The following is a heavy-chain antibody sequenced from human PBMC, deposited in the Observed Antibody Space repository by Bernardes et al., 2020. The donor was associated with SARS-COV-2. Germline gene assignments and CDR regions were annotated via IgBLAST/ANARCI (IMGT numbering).Heavy chain of an antibody. CDR1: GFDFSDYW. J-gene: IGHJ6*02. Sequence: GGSLRLSCAGSGFDFSDYWMTWVRQAPVKGLEWVANTKRDGSESYYVDSVKGRFTIPRDNAKNLVFLQMNSLRAEDTAVFYCARSAGMDVWGQGTMVTVSS. CDR2: TKRDGSES. V-gene: IGHV3-7*03. CDR3: ARSAGMDV.